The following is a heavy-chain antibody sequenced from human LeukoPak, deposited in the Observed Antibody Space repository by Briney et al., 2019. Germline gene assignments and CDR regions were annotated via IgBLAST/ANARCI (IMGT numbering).Heavy chain of an antibody. D-gene: IGHD3-22*01. CDR3: ARDSYYYDSSGYYYGLDY. J-gene: IGHJ4*02. V-gene: IGHV3-21*01. CDR1: GFTLSSYS. CDR2: ISSSSSYI. Sequence: KPGGSLRLSCAASGFTLSSYSMNWVRQAPGKGLEWVSSISSSSSYIYYADSVKGRFTISRDNAKNSLYLQMNSLRAEDTAVYYCARDSYYYDSSGYYYGLDYWGQGTLVTVSS.